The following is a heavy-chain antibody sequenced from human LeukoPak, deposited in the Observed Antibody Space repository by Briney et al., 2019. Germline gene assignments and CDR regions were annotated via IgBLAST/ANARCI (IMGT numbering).Heavy chain of an antibody. CDR3: ARHRFHSGGPLFDP. J-gene: IGHJ5*02. D-gene: IGHD3-16*02. CDR2: IDSSRIT. Sequence: PSETLSLTCTVSGGSVTMYDWSWLRQPPGKGLEWIGYIDSSRITNYNPSLKSRVTISVGMSKSQISLILTSVTAADTAVYYCARHRFHSGGPLFDPWGQGTLVTVSS. V-gene: IGHV4-4*09. CDR1: GGSVTMYD.